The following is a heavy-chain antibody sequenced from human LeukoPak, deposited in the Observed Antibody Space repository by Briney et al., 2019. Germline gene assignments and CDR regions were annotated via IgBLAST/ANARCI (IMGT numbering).Heavy chain of an antibody. V-gene: IGHV1-2*02. CDR1: GYTFTGYY. J-gene: IGHJ4*02. D-gene: IGHD6-13*01. Sequence: GASVKVSCKASGYTFTGYYMHWVRQAPGQGLEWMGWINPNSGGTNYAQKFQGRVTMTRDTSISTAYMELSRLRSDDTAVYYCAREPTAAGTIPEEYWGQGTLVTVSS. CDR2: INPNSGGT. CDR3: AREPTAAGTIPEEY.